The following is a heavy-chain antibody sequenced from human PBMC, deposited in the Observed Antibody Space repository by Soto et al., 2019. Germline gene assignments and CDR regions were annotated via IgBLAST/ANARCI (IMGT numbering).Heavy chain of an antibody. J-gene: IGHJ5*02. CDR3: AKDRPGWFDP. CDR1: GFTFSNSA. Sequence: HPGGSLRLSCAASGFTFSNSAMSWVRQAPGKGLEWVSVITSAGSTYYADSVKGRFTISRDNSKNTLYLQMNSLRAEDTAVYYCAKDRPGWFDPWGQGTLVTVSS. V-gene: IGHV3-23*01. CDR2: ITSAGST.